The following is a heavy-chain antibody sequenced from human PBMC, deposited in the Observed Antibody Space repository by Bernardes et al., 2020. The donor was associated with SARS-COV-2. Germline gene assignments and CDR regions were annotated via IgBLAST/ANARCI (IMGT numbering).Heavy chain of an antibody. D-gene: IGHD3-3*01. V-gene: IGHV4-39*01. CDR2: IYYSGST. Sequence: SETLSLTCTVSGGSISSSSYYWGWIRQPPGKGLEWIGSIYYSGSTYYNPSLKSRVTISVDTSKNQFSLKLSSVTAADTAVYYCASVRVVYYRYYFDYWGQGTLVTVSS. J-gene: IGHJ4*02. CDR3: ASVRVVYYRYYFDY. CDR1: GGSISSSSYY.